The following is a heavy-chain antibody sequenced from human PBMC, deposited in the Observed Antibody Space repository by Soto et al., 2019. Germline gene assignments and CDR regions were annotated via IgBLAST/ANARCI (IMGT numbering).Heavy chain of an antibody. D-gene: IGHD3-9*01. CDR2: IYYSGST. CDR3: ARGQDYDILTGYYVKYNWFDP. V-gene: IGHV4-31*03. CDR1: GGSISSGGYY. Sequence: SETLSLTCTVSGGSISSGGYYWSWIRQHPGKGLEWIGYIYYSGSTYYNPSLKSRVTISVDTSKNQFSLKLSSVTAADTAVYYCARGQDYDILTGYYVKYNWFDPWGQGTLVTVS. J-gene: IGHJ5*02.